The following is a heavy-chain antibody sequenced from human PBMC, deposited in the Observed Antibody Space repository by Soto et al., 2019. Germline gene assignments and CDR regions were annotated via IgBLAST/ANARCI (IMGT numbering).Heavy chain of an antibody. CDR1: GYPFSSYS. CDR2: ISSSSSYI. V-gene: IGHV3-21*01. J-gene: IGHJ4*02. Sequence: PGGSLRLSCAASGYPFSSYSMNWVRQAPGKGLEWVSSISSSSSYIYYADSVKGRFTISRDNAKNSLYLQMNSLRAEDTAVYYCARDPNVLRYFDWLTSLDYWGQGTLVTVSS. D-gene: IGHD3-9*01. CDR3: ARDPNVLRYFDWLTSLDY.